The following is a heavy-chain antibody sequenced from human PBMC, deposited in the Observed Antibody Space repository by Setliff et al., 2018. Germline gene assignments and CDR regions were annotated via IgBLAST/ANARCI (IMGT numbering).Heavy chain of an antibody. CDR1: GGSISSGGYS. CDR3: AILHSSRGAGFEY. CDR2: IYHSGTS. Sequence: SETLSLTCAVSGGSISSGGYSWSWIRQPPGKGLEWFGYIYHSGTSYTNPSLKRRITMTVDTSKNQFSLKLSSVTAADTAVYYCAILHSSRGAGFEYWGQGTLVTVSS. V-gene: IGHV4-30-2*01. D-gene: IGHD6-13*01. J-gene: IGHJ4*02.